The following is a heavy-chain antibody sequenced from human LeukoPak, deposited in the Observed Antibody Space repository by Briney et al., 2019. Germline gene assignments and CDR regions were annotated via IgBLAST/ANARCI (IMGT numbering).Heavy chain of an antibody. CDR3: ATSRYSGSSWYL. D-gene: IGHD6-13*01. CDR2: ISSTSSYI. J-gene: IGHJ4*02. Sequence: KSGRSLRLSSAASGLTFSSSSINSVRQAPGKELKWVSSISSTSSYIYYGESVRGRFTISIDNAKNSLYLQMNSLRAEDTAVYYCATSRYSGSSWYLWGQGTLVTVSS. V-gene: IGHV3-21*01. CDR1: GLTFSSSS.